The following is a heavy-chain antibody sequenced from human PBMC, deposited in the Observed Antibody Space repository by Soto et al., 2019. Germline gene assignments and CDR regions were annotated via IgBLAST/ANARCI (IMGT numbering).Heavy chain of an antibody. D-gene: IGHD2-15*01. CDR3: SGCSGGACHQNYGMDV. CDR1: GFTFSSCT. Sequence: EVHLVESGGGLVKPGGSLRLSCAVSGFTFSSCTMNWVRQAPGKGLEWVSSISPSTSHIYYADSAKGRFTISRDNAKNSLFLQMNCLRAEDTAVYYCSGCSGGACHQNYGMDVWCQGTTVTVSS. J-gene: IGHJ6*02. CDR2: ISPSTSHI. V-gene: IGHV3-21*01.